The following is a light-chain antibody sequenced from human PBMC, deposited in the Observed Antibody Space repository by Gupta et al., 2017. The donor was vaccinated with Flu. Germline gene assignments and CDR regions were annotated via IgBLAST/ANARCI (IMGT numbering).Light chain of an antibody. V-gene: IGKV2-28*01. CDR2: LGS. J-gene: IGKJ4*01. Sequence: SPLSLPVTPGEPASISCRSSQSLLHSNGYNYLDWYLQKPGQSPQLLIYLGSNRASGVPDRFSGSGSGTDFTLKISRVEAEDVGVYYCMQALQTPFTFGGGTKVEIK. CDR3: MQALQTPFT. CDR1: QSLLHSNGYNY.